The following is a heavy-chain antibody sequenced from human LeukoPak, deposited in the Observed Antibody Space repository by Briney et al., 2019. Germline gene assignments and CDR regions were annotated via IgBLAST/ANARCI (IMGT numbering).Heavy chain of an antibody. Sequence: GGSLTLSCAVSGFTSSTAWLTWVRQAPGKGLEWVADMGQDGSDKYYVDSVKGRFFISGDIVKNSVSLHMNRLSVEDTAVYYCGAYKCLLSWSAFDFWGRGTVVTVSS. CDR1: GFTSSTAW. CDR2: MGQDGSDK. J-gene: IGHJ3*01. CDR3: GAYKCLLSWSAFDF. D-gene: IGHD6-13*01. V-gene: IGHV3-7*01.